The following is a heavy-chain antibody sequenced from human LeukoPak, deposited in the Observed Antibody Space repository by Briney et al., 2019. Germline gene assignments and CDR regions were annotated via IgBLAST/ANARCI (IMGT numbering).Heavy chain of an antibody. Sequence: PSETLSLTCTVSGGSISSSSYYWGWIRQPPGKGLEWIGSIYYSGSTNYNPSLKSRVTISVDTSKNQFSLKLSSVTAADTAVYYCASRFGYSSSWYWGYWGQGTLVTVSS. CDR1: GGSISSSSYY. CDR3: ASRFGYSSSWYWGY. CDR2: IYYSGST. J-gene: IGHJ4*02. D-gene: IGHD6-13*01. V-gene: IGHV4-39*07.